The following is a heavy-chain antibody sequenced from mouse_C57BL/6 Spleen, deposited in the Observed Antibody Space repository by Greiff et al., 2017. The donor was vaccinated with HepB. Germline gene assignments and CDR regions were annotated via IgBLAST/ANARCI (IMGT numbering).Heavy chain of an antibody. CDR3: ARRGIYYGNYPNAMDY. CDR1: GFTFSDYG. D-gene: IGHD2-1*01. CDR2: ISSGSSTI. V-gene: IGHV5-17*01. Sequence: EVQLQESGGGLVKPGGSLKLSCAASGFTFSDYGMHWVRQAPEKGLEWVAYISSGSSTIYYADTVKGRFTISRDNAKNTLFLQMTSLRSEDTAMYYCARRGIYYGNYPNAMDYWGQGTSVTVSS. J-gene: IGHJ4*01.